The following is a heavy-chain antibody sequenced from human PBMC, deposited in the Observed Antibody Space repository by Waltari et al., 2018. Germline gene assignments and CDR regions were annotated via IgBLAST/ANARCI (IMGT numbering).Heavy chain of an antibody. V-gene: IGHV3-21*01. D-gene: IGHD6-13*01. CDR3: ARWSAAAGTRAKEL. CDR1: GFTFSSYS. Sequence: EVQLVESGGGLVKPGGSLRLSCAASGFTFSSYSMNWVRQAPGKGLGWVSSISSSSSYIYYADSVKGRFTISRDNAKNSLYLQMNSLRAEDTAVYYCARWSAAAGTRAKELWGQGTLVTVSS. CDR2: ISSSSSYI. J-gene: IGHJ4*02.